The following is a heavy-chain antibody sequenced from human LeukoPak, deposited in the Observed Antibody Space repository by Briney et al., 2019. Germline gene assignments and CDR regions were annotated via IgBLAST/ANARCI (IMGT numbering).Heavy chain of an antibody. CDR1: GFTFSSYS. D-gene: IGHD2-2*01. CDR2: ISSSSSYI. V-gene: IGHV3-21*01. Sequence: GGSLRLSCAASGFTFSSYSMNWVRQAPGKGLEWVSSISSSSSYIYYADPVKGRFTISRDNAKNSLYLQMNSLRAEDTAVYYCARVGCSSTSCYAYFDYWGQGTLVTVSS. CDR3: ARVGCSSTSCYAYFDY. J-gene: IGHJ4*02.